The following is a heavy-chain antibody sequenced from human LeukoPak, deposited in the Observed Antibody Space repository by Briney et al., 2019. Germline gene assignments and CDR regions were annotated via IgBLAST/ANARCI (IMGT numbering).Heavy chain of an antibody. D-gene: IGHD1-26*01. CDR2: ISSSGSTM. CDR3: ARDPYSGNYGAYYYYYMDV. V-gene: IGHV3-11*04. J-gene: IGHJ6*03. Sequence: GGSLRLSCAASGFIFSDYYMSWIRQAPGKGLEWVSYISSSGSTMYYTDSVKGRFTISRDNAKDSLYLQMDSLRAEDTAVYYCARDPYSGNYGAYYYYYMDVWGKGTTVTISS. CDR1: GFIFSDYY.